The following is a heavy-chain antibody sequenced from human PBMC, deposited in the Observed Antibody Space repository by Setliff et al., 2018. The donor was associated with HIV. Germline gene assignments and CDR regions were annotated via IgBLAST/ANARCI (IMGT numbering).Heavy chain of an antibody. CDR3: ASSPRIGVAGEFEY. Sequence: SETLSLTCTVSGGSISSYYWSWIRQPPGKGLEWIGYIYTSGSVNYNPSLNSRVTISVDTSKNQFSLKVNSVTAADTAGYYCASSPRIGVAGEFEYWGQGTLVTAPQ. J-gene: IGHJ4*02. D-gene: IGHD6-19*01. V-gene: IGHV4-4*09. CDR2: IYTSGSV. CDR1: GGSISSYY.